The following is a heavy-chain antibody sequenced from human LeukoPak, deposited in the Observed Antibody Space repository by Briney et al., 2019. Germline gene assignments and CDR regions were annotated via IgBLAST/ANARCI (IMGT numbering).Heavy chain of an antibody. D-gene: IGHD2-2*01. CDR2: IYYSGST. J-gene: IGHJ4*02. V-gene: IGHV4-59*11. CDR1: GGSISSHY. CDR3: ARGYCSSTSCFHYFDY. Sequence: PSETLSLTCTVSGGSISSHYWSWIRQPPGKGLEWIGYIYYSGSTNYNPSLKSRVTISVDTSKNQFSLKLSSVTAADTAVYYCARGYCSSTSCFHYFDYWGQGILVTVSS.